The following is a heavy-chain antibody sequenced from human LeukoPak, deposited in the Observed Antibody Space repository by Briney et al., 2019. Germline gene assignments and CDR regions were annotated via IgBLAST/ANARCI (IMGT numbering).Heavy chain of an antibody. V-gene: IGHV4-39*07. CDR2: IYYSGST. D-gene: IGHD6-13*01. CDR3: ARDSPEGRAAVHPLPPPEGYFDL. Sequence: SETLSLTCTVSGGSISSSSYYWGWIRQPPGKGLEWIGSIYYSGSTYYNPSLKSRVTISVDTSKNQFSLKLSSVTAADTAVYYCARDSPEGRAAVHPLPPPEGYFDLWGRGTLVTVSS. CDR1: GGSISSSSYY. J-gene: IGHJ2*01.